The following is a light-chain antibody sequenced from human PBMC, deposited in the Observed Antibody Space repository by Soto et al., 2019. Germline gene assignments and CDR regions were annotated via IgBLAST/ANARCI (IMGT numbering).Light chain of an antibody. CDR3: LQEYSYPLI. CDR1: QGIRND. Sequence: TQFPSSLSASVGDRVTITCRPSQGIRNDLGWYQQKPGKAPKLLIYGASKLQTGVPSRFSGSGSGTDFTLTISSLQPEDVGTYYCLQEYSYPLIFGGGTKVEIK. CDR2: GAS. V-gene: IGKV1-6*01. J-gene: IGKJ4*01.